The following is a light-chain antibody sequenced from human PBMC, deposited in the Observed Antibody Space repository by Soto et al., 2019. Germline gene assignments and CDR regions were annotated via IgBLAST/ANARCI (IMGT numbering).Light chain of an antibody. Sequence: SYELTQPPSVSVSPGQTAKITCSGDALPRQYAYWYQQKPGQAPLLVMYRDFERPAGIPERSSGSRRGTSVTLTITGVQPDDEADYYCQSVDSTSTYKVFGGGTKVTVL. J-gene: IGLJ1*01. CDR3: QSVDSTSTYKV. CDR1: ALPRQY. V-gene: IGLV3-25*02. CDR2: RDF.